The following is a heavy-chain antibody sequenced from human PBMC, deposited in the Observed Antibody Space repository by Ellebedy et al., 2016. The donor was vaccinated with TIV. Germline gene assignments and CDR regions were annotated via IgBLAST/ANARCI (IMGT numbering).Heavy chain of an antibody. CDR1: GFTFRSYA. J-gene: IGHJ1*01. CDR2: ISDSGDTT. CDR3: AKLRVVVDEGVF. V-gene: IGHV3-23*01. D-gene: IGHD2-15*01. Sequence: GESLKISCAASGFTFRSYAMGWVRQAPGKGLEWISVISDSGDTTYYAGSVKGRFTISRDNSKNTLYLQMNSLRAEDTAVYYCAKLRVVVDEGVFWGRGTLVTVSS.